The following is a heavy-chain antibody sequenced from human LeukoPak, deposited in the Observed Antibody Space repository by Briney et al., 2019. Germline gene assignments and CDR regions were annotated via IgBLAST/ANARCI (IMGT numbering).Heavy chain of an antibody. CDR2: THYRHN. J-gene: IGHJ5*01. CDR3: ARESAGDHEHNWFDP. Sequence: SETLSLTCSVSGGSISTFYRGWIRQPPGKGLEWIGFTHYRHNNYNPSFRSRVTMSVDTSNNLLSLQLRSVTAADTAVYYCARESAGDHEHNWFDPWGPGTLVTVAS. CDR1: GGSISTFY. V-gene: IGHV4-59*01.